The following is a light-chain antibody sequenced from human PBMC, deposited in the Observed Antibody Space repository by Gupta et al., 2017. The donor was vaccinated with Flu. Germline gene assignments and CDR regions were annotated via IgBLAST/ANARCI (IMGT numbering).Light chain of an antibody. CDR1: SGRIASSY. CDR3: PYYDSGGHWV. J-gene: IGLJ3*02. V-gene: IGLV6-57*03. Sequence: NFMLTQPHSVAESPAKTVTISCTRTSGRIASSYVQWFHQRPGSVPTTVIYEDSQSLSGVPERFSGSIDTSSNSASPTISGLRTDDDGDYYCPYYDSGGHWVLGGGTKLTVL. CDR2: EDS.